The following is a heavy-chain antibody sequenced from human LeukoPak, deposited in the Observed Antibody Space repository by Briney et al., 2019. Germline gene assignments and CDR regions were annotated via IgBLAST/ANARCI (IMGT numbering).Heavy chain of an antibody. J-gene: IGHJ4*02. V-gene: IGHV4-61*02. CDR2: IYTSGST. CDR1: GGSISSGSYY. CDR3: ARDKNPQGGFDY. Sequence: SETLSLTCTVSGGSISSGSYYWSWIRQPAGKGLEWIGRIYTSGSTNYNPSLKSRVTISVDTSKNQFSLKLSSVTAADTAVYYCARDKNPQGGFDYWGQGTLVTVSS. D-gene: IGHD3-16*01.